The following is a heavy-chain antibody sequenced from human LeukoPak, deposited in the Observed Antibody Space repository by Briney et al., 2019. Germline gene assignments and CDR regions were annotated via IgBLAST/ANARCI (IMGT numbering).Heavy chain of an antibody. Sequence: ASVKVSCKVSGYTLTELSMHWVRQAPGKGLEWMGGFDPEDGETIYAQKFQGRVTMTEDTSTDTAYMELSSLRSEDTAVYYCATDYGVTMVRGVIREDAFDIWGQGTMVTVSS. CDR2: FDPEDGET. CDR3: ATDYGVTMVRGVIREDAFDI. D-gene: IGHD3-10*01. CDR1: GYTLTELS. V-gene: IGHV1-24*01. J-gene: IGHJ3*02.